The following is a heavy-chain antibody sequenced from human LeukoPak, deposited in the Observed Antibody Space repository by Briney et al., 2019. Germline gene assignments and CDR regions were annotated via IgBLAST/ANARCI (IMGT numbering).Heavy chain of an antibody. CDR2: IIPILGIA. CDR1: GGTFGSYA. Sequence: SVKVSCKASGGTFGSYAISWVRQAPGQGLEWMGRIIPILGIANYAQKFQGRVTITADKSTSTAYMELSSLRSEDTAVYYCARDLLNAAAAHFDYWGQGTLVTVSS. CDR3: ARDLLNAAAAHFDY. D-gene: IGHD6-13*01. V-gene: IGHV1-69*04. J-gene: IGHJ4*02.